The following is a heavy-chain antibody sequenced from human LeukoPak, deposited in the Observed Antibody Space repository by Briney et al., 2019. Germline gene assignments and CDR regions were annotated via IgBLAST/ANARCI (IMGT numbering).Heavy chain of an antibody. D-gene: IGHD3-22*01. J-gene: IGHJ4*02. V-gene: IGHV3-23*01. CDR2: ISDSGGGT. CDR1: GITLSNYG. CDR3: AKRGVVIRVILVGFHKEAYYFDS. Sequence: GGSLRLSCAVSGITLSNYGMSWVRQAPGKRLEWVAGISDSGGGTNYADSVKGRFTISRDNPKNTLYLQMNSLRAEDTAVYFCAKRGVVIRVILVGFHKEAYYFDSWGQGALVTVSS.